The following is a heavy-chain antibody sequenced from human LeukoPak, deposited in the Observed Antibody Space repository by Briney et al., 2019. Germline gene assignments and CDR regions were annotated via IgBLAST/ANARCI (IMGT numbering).Heavy chain of an antibody. Sequence: SETLSLTCAVYGGSFSGYYWSWIRQPPGKGLEWIGEINHSGSTNYNPSLKSRVTISVDTSKNQFSLKLSSVTAADTAVYYCARGFMADLGYCSGGSCRPYDYWDQGTLVTVSS. V-gene: IGHV4-34*01. D-gene: IGHD2-15*01. CDR3: ARGFMADLGYCSGGSCRPYDY. J-gene: IGHJ4*02. CDR2: INHSGST. CDR1: GGSFSGYY.